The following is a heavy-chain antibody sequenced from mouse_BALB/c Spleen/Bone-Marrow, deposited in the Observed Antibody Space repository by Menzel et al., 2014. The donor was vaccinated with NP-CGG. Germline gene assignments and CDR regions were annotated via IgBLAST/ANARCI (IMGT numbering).Heavy chain of an antibody. J-gene: IGHJ4*01. D-gene: IGHD1-1*01. Sequence: QVQLQQSGAELAKPGASVKMSCKASGYTFTSYWMHWVKQRPGQGLEWIGYINPSTGYTEYNQKFKDKATLTADKSSSTPYMQLSSLTSEDSAVYYCARPPYYYGSSYDAMDYWGQGTSVTVSS. CDR3: ARPPYYYGSSYDAMDY. CDR1: GYTFTSYW. V-gene: IGHV1-7*01. CDR2: INPSTGYT.